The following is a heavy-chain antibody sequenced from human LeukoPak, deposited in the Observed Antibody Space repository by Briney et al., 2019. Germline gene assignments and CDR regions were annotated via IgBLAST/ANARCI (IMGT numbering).Heavy chain of an antibody. CDR3: AKPVIGYCSGGSCYGDD. J-gene: IGHJ4*02. CDR2: ISGSGGST. D-gene: IGHD2-15*01. CDR1: GFTFSSYA. Sequence: PGGSLRLSCAASGFTFSSYAMRWVRQAPGKGLEWVTDISGSGGSTYYAHSVKGRFTIPRDNSKNTLYLQMTSLRVEDTDVYDCAKPVIGYCSGGSCYGDDGGEGTLVTVSS. V-gene: IGHV3-23*01.